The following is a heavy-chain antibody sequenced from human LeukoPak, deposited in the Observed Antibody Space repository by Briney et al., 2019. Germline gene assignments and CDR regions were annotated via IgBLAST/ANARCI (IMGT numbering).Heavy chain of an antibody. J-gene: IGHJ6*02. CDR2: INPNSGGT. Sequence: ASVKVSCKASGYTFTGYYMHWVRQAPGQGLGWMGWINPNSGGTNYAQKFQGRVTMTRDTSISTAYMELSRLRSDDTAVYYCARLPTYYYYGMDVWGQGTAVTVSS. V-gene: IGHV1-2*02. CDR3: ARLPTYYYYGMDV. CDR1: GYTFTGYY.